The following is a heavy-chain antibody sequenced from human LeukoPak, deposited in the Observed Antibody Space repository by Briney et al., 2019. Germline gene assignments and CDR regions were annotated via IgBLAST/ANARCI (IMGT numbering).Heavy chain of an antibody. CDR3: AKGGYCSSTSSYSSSDY. Sequence: PGASLRLSCAASGFTFSSYAMSWVRQAPGKGLEWVSAISGSGGSTYYADSVKGRFTISRDNSKNTLYLQMNSLRAEDTAVYYCAKGGYCSSTSSYSSSDYWGQGTLVTVSS. V-gene: IGHV3-23*01. J-gene: IGHJ4*02. D-gene: IGHD2-2*01. CDR2: ISGSGGST. CDR1: GFTFSSYA.